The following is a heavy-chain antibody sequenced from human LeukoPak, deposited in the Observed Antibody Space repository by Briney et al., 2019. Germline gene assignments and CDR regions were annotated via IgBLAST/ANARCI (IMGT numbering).Heavy chain of an antibody. Sequence: GASVKVSCKFSGYTLTDLSMHWGGQAPGKGPGGMEGFDPEDGETIYAQKFQGRVTMTEDTSTDTAYMELSSLRSEDTAVYYCATVRNYYGSGSYWGVPWWFDPWGQGTLVTVSS. CDR3: ATVRNYYGSGSYWGVPWWFDP. CDR2: FDPEDGET. D-gene: IGHD3-10*01. V-gene: IGHV1-24*01. J-gene: IGHJ5*02. CDR1: GYTLTDLS.